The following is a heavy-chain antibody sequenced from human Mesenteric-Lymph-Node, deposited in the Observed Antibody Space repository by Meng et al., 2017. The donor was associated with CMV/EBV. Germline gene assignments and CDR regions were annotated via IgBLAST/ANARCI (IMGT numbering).Heavy chain of an antibody. CDR2: ISSSSSYI. V-gene: IGHV3-21*01. J-gene: IGHJ6*02. CDR3: AKGKVVSAAMDV. CDR1: GFTFSSYS. D-gene: IGHD2-2*01. Sequence: GGSLRLSCAASGFTFSSYSMNWVRQAPGKGLEWVSSISSSSSYIYYADSVKGRFTISRDNAKNSLYLQMNSLRAEDTAVYYCAKGKVVSAAMDVWGQGTTVTVSS.